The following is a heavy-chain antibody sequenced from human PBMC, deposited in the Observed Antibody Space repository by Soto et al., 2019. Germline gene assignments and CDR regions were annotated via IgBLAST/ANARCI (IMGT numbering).Heavy chain of an antibody. D-gene: IGHD1-1*01. CDR3: ARGTAGTGVLRWFDP. V-gene: IGHV3-23*01. CDR1: AFIFRNYD. Sequence: EVQLLESGGGFVQPGGSLRLSCAASAFIFRNYDMTWVRQVPGKGLEWVSTVTASGGSTFYADSVKGRFTISRDNSKNTLYLQMNSLRAEDTAVYYCARGTAGTGVLRWFDPWGQGTLVTVSS. CDR2: VTASGGST. J-gene: IGHJ5*02.